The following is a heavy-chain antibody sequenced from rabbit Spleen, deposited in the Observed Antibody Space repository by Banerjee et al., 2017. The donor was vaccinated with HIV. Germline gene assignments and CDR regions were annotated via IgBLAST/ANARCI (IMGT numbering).Heavy chain of an antibody. V-gene: IGHV1S40*01. CDR1: GFSFSSSYW. CDR2: IDAGSSGST. J-gene: IGHJ4*01. D-gene: IGHD5-1*01. Sequence: QSLEESGGDLVKPGASLTLTCTASGFSFSSSYWICWVRQAPGKGLEWIACIDAGSSGSTYYASWATGRFTISKTSSTTVTLKMTRLTVADTATYFCARAGEGGDGYLTLWGPGTLVTVS. CDR3: ARAGEGGDGYLTL.